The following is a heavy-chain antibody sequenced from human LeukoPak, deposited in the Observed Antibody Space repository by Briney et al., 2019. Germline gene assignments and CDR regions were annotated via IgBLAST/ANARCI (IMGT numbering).Heavy chain of an antibody. J-gene: IGHJ4*02. CDR1: GFTFSSYG. D-gene: IGHD4-17*01. CDR3: ARGGDDHGDYSVVDY. Sequence: GRSLRLSCAASGFTFSSYGMHWVRQAPGKGLEWVAVIWYDGSNKYYADSVKGRFTISRDNSKNTLYLQMNSLRAEDTAVYYCARGGDDHGDYSVVDYWGQGTLVTVSS. CDR2: IWYDGSNK. V-gene: IGHV3-33*01.